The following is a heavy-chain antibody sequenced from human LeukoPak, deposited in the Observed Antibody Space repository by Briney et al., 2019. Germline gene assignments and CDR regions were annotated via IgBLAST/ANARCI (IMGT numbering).Heavy chain of an antibody. Sequence: PSDTLSLTCAVYGGSFSGYYCSSIRQPPRNWLEWIGEINHSASTNYNPSLKSRVTISVDTSKNQFSLKLSSVTAADTAVYYCARGLQPIAVAGTRYYFDYWGQGNLVTVSS. J-gene: IGHJ4*02. V-gene: IGHV4-34*01. CDR3: ARGLQPIAVAGTRYYFDY. D-gene: IGHD6-19*01. CDR2: INHSAST. CDR1: GGSFSGYY.